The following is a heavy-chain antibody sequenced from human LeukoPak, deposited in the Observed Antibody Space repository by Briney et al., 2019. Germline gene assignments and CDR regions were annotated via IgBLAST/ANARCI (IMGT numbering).Heavy chain of an antibody. V-gene: IGHV3-7*01. CDR2: IKQDGSEK. D-gene: IGHD2/OR15-2a*01. Sequence: GGSLRLPCAASGFTFSSYWMSRVRQAPGKGLEWVANIKQDGSEKYYVDSVKGRFTISRDNAKNSLYLQMNSLRAEDTAVYYCARDRIGIVGTFDYWGQGTLVTVSS. CDR3: ARDRIGIVGTFDY. CDR1: GFTFSSYW. J-gene: IGHJ4*02.